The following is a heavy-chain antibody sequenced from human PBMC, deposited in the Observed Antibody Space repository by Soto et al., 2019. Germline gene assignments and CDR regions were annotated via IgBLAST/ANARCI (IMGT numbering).Heavy chain of an antibody. CDR1: GGSFSGYY. Sequence: QVQLQQWGAGLLKPSETLSLTCAVYGGSFSGYYWSWIRQPPGKGLEWIGEINQSGSTNYNPSLKGRVTISVDTSKTQFSLKLSPVTAADTAVYYCAREPGTTPPYFDYWGQGTLVTVSS. CDR2: INQSGST. CDR3: AREPGTTPPYFDY. J-gene: IGHJ4*02. V-gene: IGHV4-34*01. D-gene: IGHD1-1*01.